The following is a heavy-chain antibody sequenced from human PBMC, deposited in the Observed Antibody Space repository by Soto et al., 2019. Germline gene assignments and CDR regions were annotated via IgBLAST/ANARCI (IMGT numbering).Heavy chain of an antibody. CDR1: GFTFSSYG. D-gene: IGHD3-22*01. J-gene: IGHJ4*02. Sequence: QPGGSLRLSCAASGFTFSSYGMHWVRQAPGKGLEWVAVISYDGSNKYYADSVKGRFTISRDNSKNTLYLQMNSLRAEDTAVYYCAKGITTYTYFDYWGQGTLVTVSS. V-gene: IGHV3-30*18. CDR2: ISYDGSNK. CDR3: AKGITTYTYFDY.